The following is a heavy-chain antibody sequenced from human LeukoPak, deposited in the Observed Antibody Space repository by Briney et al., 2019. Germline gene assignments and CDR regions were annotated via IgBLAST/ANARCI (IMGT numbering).Heavy chain of an antibody. CDR2: IKQDGSEK. Sequence: GGSLRLSCAASGFTFSSYWMSWVRQAPGKGLEWVANIKQDGSEKYYVDSVKGRFTISRDNSKDTLYLEMDSLRAEDTAVYYCAKDEGAYSTSDYRWGQGILVTVSS. CDR3: AKDEGAYSTSDYR. V-gene: IGHV3-7*01. J-gene: IGHJ4*02. CDR1: GFTFSSYW. D-gene: IGHD6-6*01.